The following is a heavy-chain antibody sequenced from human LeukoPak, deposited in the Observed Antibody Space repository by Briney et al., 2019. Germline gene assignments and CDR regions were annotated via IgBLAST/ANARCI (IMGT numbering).Heavy chain of an antibody. J-gene: IGHJ1*01. Sequence: GRSLRLSCAASGFTFSSYGMHWVRQAPGKGLEWVAVIWYGGSNKYYADSVKGRFTISRDNSKNTLYLQMNSLRAEDTAVYCCARGGIAAAQYFQHWGQGTLVTVSS. V-gene: IGHV3-33*08. CDR2: IWYGGSNK. CDR3: ARGGIAAAQYFQH. CDR1: GFTFSSYG. D-gene: IGHD6-13*01.